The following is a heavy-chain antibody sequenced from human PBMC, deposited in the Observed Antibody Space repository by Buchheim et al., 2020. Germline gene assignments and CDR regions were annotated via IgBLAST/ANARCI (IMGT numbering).Heavy chain of an antibody. CDR2: VSALNGRT. D-gene: IGHD2-21*02. CDR1: GYTFTDYG. CDR3: GRGSVTVDY. J-gene: IGHJ4*02. Sequence: QVQLVQSGAEVKKPGASVMVSCKPSGYTFTDYGITWVRQAPGQGLEWLGWVSALNGRTDYAEKVQGRVSMTTDKPTSTAHMELRSLTSDDMAIYYCGRGSVTVDYWGQGTL. V-gene: IGHV1-18*03.